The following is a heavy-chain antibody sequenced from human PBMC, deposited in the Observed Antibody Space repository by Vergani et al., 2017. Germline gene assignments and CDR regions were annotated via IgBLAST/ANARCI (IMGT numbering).Heavy chain of an antibody. Sequence: QVQLQESGPGLVKPSETLSLPCTVPGGSISSYYWSWIRQPPGKGLEWIGYIYYSGSTNYNPSLKSRVTISVDTSKNQFSLKLSSVTAADTAVYYCAVYCSSTSCSFDYWGQGTLVTVSS. D-gene: IGHD2-2*01. CDR1: GGSISSYY. CDR2: IYYSGST. CDR3: AVYCSSTSCSFDY. V-gene: IGHV4-59*01. J-gene: IGHJ4*02.